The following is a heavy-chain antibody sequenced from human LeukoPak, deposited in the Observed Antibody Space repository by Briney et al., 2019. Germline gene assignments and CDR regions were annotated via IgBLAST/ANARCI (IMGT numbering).Heavy chain of an antibody. CDR2: IKQDGSEK. Sequence: GGSLRLSCAASGFTFSSYWMNWVRQAPGKGLEWVANIKQDGSEKYYVDSVKGRFTISRDNAKNSLYLQMNSLRAEDMAVYYCAREYSSTWYRGPSEYFRHWGQGTLVTVSS. CDR1: GFTFSSYW. CDR3: AREYSSTWYRGPSEYFRH. D-gene: IGHD6-13*01. V-gene: IGHV3-7*01. J-gene: IGHJ1*01.